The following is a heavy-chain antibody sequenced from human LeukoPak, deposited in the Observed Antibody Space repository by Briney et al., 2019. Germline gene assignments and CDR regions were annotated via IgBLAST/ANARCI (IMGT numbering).Heavy chain of an antibody. CDR3: ARDIYYYDSSGFIEDY. Sequence: GGSLRLSCAASGFTFSSYSMNWVRRAPGKGLEWVSSISSSSSYIYYADSVKGRFTISRDNAKNSLYLQMNSLRAEDTAVYYCARDIYYYDSSGFIEDYWGQGTLVTVSS. CDR2: ISSSSSYI. V-gene: IGHV3-21*01. CDR1: GFTFSSYS. J-gene: IGHJ4*02. D-gene: IGHD3-22*01.